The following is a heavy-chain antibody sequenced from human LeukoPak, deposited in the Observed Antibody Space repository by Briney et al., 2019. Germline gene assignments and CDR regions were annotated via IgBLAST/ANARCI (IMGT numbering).Heavy chain of an antibody. CDR1: GGSFSGYY. CDR2: VNHSGST. CDR3: ASGTGTTFWFDP. J-gene: IGHJ5*02. Sequence: ETLSLTCAVYGGSFSGYYWSWIRQPPGKGLEWIGEVNHSGSTNYNPSLKSRVTISVDTSKNQFSLKLSSVTAADTAVYYCASGTGTTFWFDPWGQGTLVTVSS. V-gene: IGHV4-34*01. D-gene: IGHD1-7*01.